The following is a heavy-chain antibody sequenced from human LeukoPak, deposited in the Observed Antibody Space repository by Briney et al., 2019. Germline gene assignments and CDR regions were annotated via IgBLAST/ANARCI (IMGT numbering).Heavy chain of an antibody. V-gene: IGHV1-8*01. J-gene: IGHJ5*02. D-gene: IGHD2-2*01. CDR2: MNPNSGNT. Sequence: ASVKVSCKASGYTFTSYGINWVRQATGQGLEWMGWMNPNSGNTGYAQKFQGRVTMTRNTSISTAYMELSSLRSEDTAVYYCARGRGFCSSTSCYNWFDPWGQGTLVTVSS. CDR1: GYTFTSYG. CDR3: ARGRGFCSSTSCYNWFDP.